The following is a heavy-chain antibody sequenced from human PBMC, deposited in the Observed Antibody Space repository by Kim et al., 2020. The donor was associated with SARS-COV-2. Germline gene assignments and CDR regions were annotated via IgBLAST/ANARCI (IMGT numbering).Heavy chain of an antibody. CDR1: GGSFSGYY. D-gene: IGHD6-13*01. J-gene: IGHJ5*02. V-gene: IGHV4-34*01. CDR2: INHSGST. CDR3: ARRFAAAGPNWFDP. Sequence: SETLSLTCAVYGGSFSGYYWSWIRQPPGKGLEWIGEINHSGSTNYNPSLKSRVTISVDTSKNQFSLKLSSVTAADTAVYYCARRFAAAGPNWFDPWGQGTLVTVSS.